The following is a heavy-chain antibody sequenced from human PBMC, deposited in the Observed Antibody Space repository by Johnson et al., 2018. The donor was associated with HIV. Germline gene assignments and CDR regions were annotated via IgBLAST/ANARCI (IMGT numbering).Heavy chain of an antibody. CDR2: ISSSGSTI. D-gene: IGHD5-18*01. CDR3: AKGEAQEGWIQLQSYAFDF. Sequence: QVQLVESGGGLVKPGGSLRLSCAASGFIFSDYYMSWIRQAPGKGLEWVSYISSSGSTIYYADSVKGRFTISRDNSKYTVYLQMNSLTPEDSALYYCAKGEAQEGWIQLQSYAFDFWGRGTMVTVSS. V-gene: IGHV3-11*04. CDR1: GFIFSDYY. J-gene: IGHJ3*01.